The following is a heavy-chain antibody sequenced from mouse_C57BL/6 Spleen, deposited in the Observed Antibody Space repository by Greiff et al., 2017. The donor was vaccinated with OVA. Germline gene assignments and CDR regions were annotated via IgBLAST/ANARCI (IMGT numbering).Heavy chain of an antibody. V-gene: IGHV1-26*01. Sequence: VQLQQSGPELVKPGASVKISCKASGYTFTDYYMNWVKQSHGKSLEWIGDINPNNGGTSYNQKFKGKATLTVDKSSSTAYMELRSLTSEDSAVYYCARQYDYVPFAYWGQGTLVTVSA. D-gene: IGHD2-4*01. J-gene: IGHJ3*01. CDR3: ARQYDYVPFAY. CDR1: GYTFTDYY. CDR2: INPNNGGT.